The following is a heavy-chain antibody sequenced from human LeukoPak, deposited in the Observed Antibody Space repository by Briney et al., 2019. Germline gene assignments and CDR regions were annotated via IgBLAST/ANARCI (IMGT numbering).Heavy chain of an antibody. D-gene: IGHD5-18*01. Sequence: SGTLSLTCAVSGGSISSINRWCWVRQPPGKGLEWIGEIYHSGSTNYNPSLKSRVTISVDKSKNQFSLKLSSVSAADTAVYYCASGRYSYGHFDYWGQGTLGTVSS. CDR3: ASGRYSYGHFDY. J-gene: IGHJ4*02. CDR2: IYHSGST. CDR1: GGSISSINR. V-gene: IGHV4-4*02.